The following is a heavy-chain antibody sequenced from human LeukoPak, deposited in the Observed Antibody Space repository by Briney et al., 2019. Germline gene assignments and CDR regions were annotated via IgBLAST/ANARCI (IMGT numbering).Heavy chain of an antibody. Sequence: GGSLRLSCAASGFTFSSYAMSWVRQAPGKGLEWVSAISGSGGSTYYADSVKGRSTISRDNSKNTQYLQMNSLRAEDTAVYYCAELGITMIGGVWGKGTTVTISS. CDR2: ISGSGGST. CDR1: GFTFSSYA. V-gene: IGHV3-23*01. D-gene: IGHD3-10*02. J-gene: IGHJ6*04. CDR3: AELGITMIGGV.